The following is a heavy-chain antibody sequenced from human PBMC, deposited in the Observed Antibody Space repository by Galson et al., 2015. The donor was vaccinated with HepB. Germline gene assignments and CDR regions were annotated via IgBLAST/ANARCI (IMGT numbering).Heavy chain of an antibody. CDR1: GFSFSDFY. CDR3: AKAAGWFDP. J-gene: IGHJ5*02. V-gene: IGHV3-11*01. CDR2: ISESGTTT. Sequence: SLRLSCAVSGFSFSDFYMTWIRQAPGKGLEWISYISESGTTTYYADSLKGRFTVSRDNAKKSLYLQMNSLRAEDTAVYYCAKAAGWFDPLGRGTLVTVSS.